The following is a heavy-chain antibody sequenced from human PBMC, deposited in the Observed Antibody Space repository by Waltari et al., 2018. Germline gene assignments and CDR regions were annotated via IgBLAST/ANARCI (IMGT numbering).Heavy chain of an antibody. CDR2: IIPIFGTA. Sequence: QVQLVQSGAEVKKPGSSVKVSCKASGGTFSSYAISWVRQAPGQGLEWMGGIIPIFGTANYAQKFQGRVTITADESTSTAYMELSSLRSEDTAVYYCARGREPSIAARVYYYYMDVWGKGTTVTVSS. D-gene: IGHD6-6*01. CDR3: ARGREPSIAARVYYYYMDV. J-gene: IGHJ6*03. V-gene: IGHV1-69*01. CDR1: GGTFSSYA.